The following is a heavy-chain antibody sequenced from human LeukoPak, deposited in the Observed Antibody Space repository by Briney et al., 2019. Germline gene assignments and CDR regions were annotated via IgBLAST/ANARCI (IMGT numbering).Heavy chain of an antibody. CDR3: ARTFYGGVIARGAFDI. J-gene: IGHJ3*02. D-gene: IGHD3-16*02. Sequence: SLQISSKASGYGFTSDWICRVRRMPGKGLEWMGIVYPGDSDTRYSPSFQGQVTISADKSISTAYLQWSSLKASDTAMYYCARTFYGGVIARGAFDIWGQGTMVTVSS. CDR1: GYGFTSDW. CDR2: VYPGDSDT. V-gene: IGHV5-51*01.